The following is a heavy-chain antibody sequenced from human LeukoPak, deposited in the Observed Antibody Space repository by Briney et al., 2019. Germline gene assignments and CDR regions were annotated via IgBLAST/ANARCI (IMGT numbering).Heavy chain of an antibody. CDR1: GFTFSSYG. D-gene: IGHD4-23*01. CDR3: AKESGGNCDY. Sequence: GGSLRLSCAASGFTFSSYGMHWVRQTPGKGLEWVAVIWYDGSNKYYADSVKGRFTISRDNSKNTLYLQMNSLRAEHPAVYYCAKESGGNCDYWGQGTLVTVSS. V-gene: IGHV3-33*06. J-gene: IGHJ4*02. CDR2: IWYDGSNK.